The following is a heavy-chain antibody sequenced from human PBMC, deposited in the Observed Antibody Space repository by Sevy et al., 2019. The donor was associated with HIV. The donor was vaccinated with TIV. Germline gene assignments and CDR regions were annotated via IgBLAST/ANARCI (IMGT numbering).Heavy chain of an antibody. CDR2: ISAYNGNT. Sequence: ASVKVSCKTSGYTFTSYGITWVRQAPGQGLEWMGWISAYNGNTDYAQNFRSRVTRTTDTSTNTAYMGLRSLRSDDTAVYYCIRGADWFDPWGQGTLVTVSS. CDR3: IRGADWFDP. V-gene: IGHV1-18*01. CDR1: GYTFTSYG. J-gene: IGHJ5*02.